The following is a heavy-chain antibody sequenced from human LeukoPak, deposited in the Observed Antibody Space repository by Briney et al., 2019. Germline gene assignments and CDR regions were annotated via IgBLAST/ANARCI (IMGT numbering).Heavy chain of an antibody. CDR1: GFTFSTYW. Sequence: RPGGSLRLSCAASGFTFSTYWMHWVRQAPGKGLVWVSRINTDGSTTTYADSVKGRFTISRDNAKNTLYLQMNSLRAEDTAVYYCAREKKSSTSMNYWGQGTLVTVST. D-gene: IGHD2-2*01. CDR2: INTDGSTT. J-gene: IGHJ4*02. V-gene: IGHV3-74*01. CDR3: AREKKSSTSMNY.